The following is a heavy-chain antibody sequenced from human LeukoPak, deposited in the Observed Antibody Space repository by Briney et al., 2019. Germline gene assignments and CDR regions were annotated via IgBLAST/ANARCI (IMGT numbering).Heavy chain of an antibody. Sequence: SQTLSLTCAISGDRVSSNSVAWNWIRQSPSRGLEWLGRTYYRSKWYNDYAVSVKSRITINSDTSKNQFSLHLNFVTPDDTAVYYCARGAVAHFDCWGQGTLVTVSS. J-gene: IGHJ4*02. CDR2: TYYRSKWYN. V-gene: IGHV6-1*01. CDR1: GDRVSSNSVA. D-gene: IGHD6-19*01. CDR3: ARGAVAHFDC.